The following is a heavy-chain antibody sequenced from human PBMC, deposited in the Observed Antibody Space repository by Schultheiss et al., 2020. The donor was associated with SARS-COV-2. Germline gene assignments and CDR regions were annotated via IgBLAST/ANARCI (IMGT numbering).Heavy chain of an antibody. J-gene: IGHJ4*02. CDR2: ISGSGTDT. D-gene: IGHD5-12*01. CDR1: GFSFSDYY. Sequence: GESLKISCTVSGFSFSDYYMYWLRQAPGQGLEWLSYISGSGTDTDYADSVKGRFTIPRDNAKKSLSLQMNSLRVDDTAVYYCGRSGTGGYLNPIHSWGQGTLVTVSS. V-gene: IGHV3-11*03. CDR3: GRSGTGGYLNPIHS.